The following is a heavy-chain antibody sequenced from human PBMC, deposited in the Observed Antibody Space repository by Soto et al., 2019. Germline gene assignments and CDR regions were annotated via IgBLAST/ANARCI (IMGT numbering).Heavy chain of an antibody. J-gene: IGHJ5*02. CDR3: ARVRDWFDP. D-gene: IGHD3-3*01. V-gene: IGHV4-34*01. Sequence: WGTLSLTCAVYGGSFSGYYWNWIRQPPGKGLEWIGEIDHSGYTNYNPSLKSRVTISVDTSKNQFSLRLTSVTAADTAVYYCARVRDWFDPWGQGTLATVS. CDR2: IDHSGYT. CDR1: GGSFSGYY.